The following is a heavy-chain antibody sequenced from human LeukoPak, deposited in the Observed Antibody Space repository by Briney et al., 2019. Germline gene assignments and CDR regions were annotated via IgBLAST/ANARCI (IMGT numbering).Heavy chain of an antibody. CDR1: GFTFSSYA. D-gene: IGHD6-19*01. Sequence: GGSLRLSCAASGFTFSSYAMSWVRQAPGKGLEWVSVISGGGGSTYYADSVKGRFTISRDNSKNTLYLQMNSLRAEDTAVYYCAKATGYSSGWYIIDYWGQGTLVTVSS. J-gene: IGHJ4*02. CDR3: AKATGYSSGWYIIDY. V-gene: IGHV3-23*01. CDR2: ISGGGGST.